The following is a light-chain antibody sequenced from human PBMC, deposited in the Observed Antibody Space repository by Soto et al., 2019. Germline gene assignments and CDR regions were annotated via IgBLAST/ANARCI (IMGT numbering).Light chain of an antibody. J-gene: IGKJ2*01. V-gene: IGKV3-20*01. CDR3: QHYGSSPYT. Sequence: EVVLTQSPGTLSLSPGERAALSCRASQSVNNNFLAWFQQKPGQAPRLLIYGASSRATGIPDRFSGSGSGTDFTLTISRLEPEDFAVYYCQHYGSSPYTFGQGTKLEIK. CDR1: QSVNNNF. CDR2: GAS.